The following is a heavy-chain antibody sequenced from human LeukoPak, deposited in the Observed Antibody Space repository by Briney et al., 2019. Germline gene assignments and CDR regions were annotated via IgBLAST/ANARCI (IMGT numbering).Heavy chain of an antibody. CDR3: ATIVPDVVATLTFDY. CDR1: GFTFSDYY. J-gene: IGHJ4*02. Sequence: GGSLRLSCAASGFTFSDYYMSWIRQAPGKGLEWVSVLYSDGRTYYAYSVRGRFTISRDNSKNTLYLQMNSLTAEDTAVYYCATIVPDVVATLTFDYWGQGTLVTVSS. D-gene: IGHD2-15*01. V-gene: IGHV3-66*01. CDR2: LYSDGRT.